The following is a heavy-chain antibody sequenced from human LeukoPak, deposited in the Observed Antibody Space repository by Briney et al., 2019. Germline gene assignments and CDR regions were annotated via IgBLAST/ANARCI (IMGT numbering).Heavy chain of an antibody. D-gene: IGHD4/OR15-4a*01. CDR3: ARVPGPNFYYAMDV. CDR1: GFPFSTYI. Sequence: GGSLRLSCAASGFPFSTYIINWVRQAPGKGLEWVSYISGGSSIIKYADSVKGRFTISRDNAKSSLYLQMNSLRDEDTAVYYCARVPGPNFYYAMDVWGQGTTVTVSS. V-gene: IGHV3-48*02. J-gene: IGHJ6*02. CDR2: ISGGSSII.